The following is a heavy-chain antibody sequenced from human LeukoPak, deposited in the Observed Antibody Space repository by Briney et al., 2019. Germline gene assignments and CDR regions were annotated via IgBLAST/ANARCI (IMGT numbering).Heavy chain of an antibody. CDR3: ARHSRAYCGSDCYSNWFDP. V-gene: IGHV4-59*08. CDR2: IYYSGST. D-gene: IGHD2-21*02. CDR1: GASISDSY. Sequence: SETLSLTCSVSGASISDSYWTWIRQPPGKGLEWIGYIYYSGSTNYNPSLKSRVTISVDTSKNQFSLKLSSVTAADTAVYYCARHSRAYCGSDCYSNWFDPWGQGTLVTVSP. J-gene: IGHJ5*02.